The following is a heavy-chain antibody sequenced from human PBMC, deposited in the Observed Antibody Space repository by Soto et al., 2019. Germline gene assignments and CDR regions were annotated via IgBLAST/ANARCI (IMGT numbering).Heavy chain of an antibody. CDR1: GGTFSSYA. D-gene: IGHD3-22*01. Sequence: SVKVSCKASGGTFSSYAISCVRQAPGQGLEWMGGIIPIFGTANYAQKFQGRVTITADESTSTAYMELSSLRSEDTAVYYCARDRYYDSLDAFDIWGQGTMVTVSS. V-gene: IGHV1-69*13. CDR2: IIPIFGTA. CDR3: ARDRYYDSLDAFDI. J-gene: IGHJ3*02.